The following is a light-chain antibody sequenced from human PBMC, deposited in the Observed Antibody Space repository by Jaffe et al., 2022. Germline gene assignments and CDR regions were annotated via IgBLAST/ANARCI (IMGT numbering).Light chain of an antibody. J-gene: IGKJ4*01. CDR3: QQYNSCD. V-gene: IGKV1-5*03. CDR2: KAS. Sequence: DIQMTQSPSTLSASVGDRVTITCRASQSISSWLAWYQQKPGKAPKLLIYKASSLESGVPSRFSGSGSGTEFTLTISSLQPDDFATYYCQQYNSCDFGGGTKVEIK. CDR1: QSISSW.